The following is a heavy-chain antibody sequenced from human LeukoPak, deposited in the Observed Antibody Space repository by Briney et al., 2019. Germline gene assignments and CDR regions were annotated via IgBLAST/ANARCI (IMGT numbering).Heavy chain of an antibody. CDR2: ISGTAEYT. CDR3: ARDPRWSSGWQGEDY. D-gene: IGHD6-19*01. Sequence: PGGSLRLSCAASGFTFSNYAMTWVRQAPGKGLEWVSTISGTAEYTFYADSVKGRFTISRDNSRNTLYLQLNSLRAEDTAVYYCARDPRWSSGWQGEDYWGQGTLVTVSS. V-gene: IGHV3-23*01. CDR1: GFTFSNYA. J-gene: IGHJ4*02.